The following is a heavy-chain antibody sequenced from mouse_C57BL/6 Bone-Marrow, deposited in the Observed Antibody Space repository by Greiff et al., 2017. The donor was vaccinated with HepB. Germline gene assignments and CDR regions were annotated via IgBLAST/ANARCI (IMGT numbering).Heavy chain of an antibody. CDR1: GYTFTNYW. CDR3: ARTGYYGSSFAY. V-gene: IGHV1-63*01. CDR2: IYPGGGYT. J-gene: IGHJ3*01. Sequence: QVQLQQSGAELVRPGTSVKMPCKASGYTFTNYWIGWAKQRPGHGLEWIGDIYPGGGYTNYNEKFKGKATLTADKSSSTAYMQFSSLTSEDSAIYYCARTGYYGSSFAYWGQGTLVTVSA. D-gene: IGHD1-1*01.